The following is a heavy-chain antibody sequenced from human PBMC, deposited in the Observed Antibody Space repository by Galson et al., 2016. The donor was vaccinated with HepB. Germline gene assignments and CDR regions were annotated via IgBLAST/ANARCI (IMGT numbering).Heavy chain of an antibody. CDR1: GGSISSTNW. D-gene: IGHD2-2*01. Sequence: SETLSLTCAVSGGSISSTNWWSWVRQPPGKGLEWIGEIYHSGSTNYNPSLKSRVNISVDKSKSQFSLNLSSVTAADTAVYYCAREGLLGTTSCCKGFDYWGQGTLVTVSS. V-gene: IGHV4-4*02. CDR3: AREGLLGTTSCCKGFDY. CDR2: IYHSGST. J-gene: IGHJ4*02.